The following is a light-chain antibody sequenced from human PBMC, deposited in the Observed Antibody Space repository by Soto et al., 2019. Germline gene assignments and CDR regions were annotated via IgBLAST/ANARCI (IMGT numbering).Light chain of an antibody. CDR1: QSINSKS. J-gene: IGKJ3*01. V-gene: IGKV3-20*01. CDR2: NTS. CDR3: QHYGGSFI. Sequence: EIVLTQSPGTLSLSPGEGATVSCRVSQSINSKSLVWYQRKFGQAPRLLIYNTSTRATGIPDRFSGSGSGTDLTLSSSGLEPEDFAVYYCQHYGGSFIFGPGTKVDFK.